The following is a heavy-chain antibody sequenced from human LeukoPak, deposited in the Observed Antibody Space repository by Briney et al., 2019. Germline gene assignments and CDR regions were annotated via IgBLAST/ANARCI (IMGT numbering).Heavy chain of an antibody. D-gene: IGHD3-3*01. J-gene: IGHJ4*02. CDR3: ARVQYYDFWSGYPFDY. Sequence: SETLSLTCTVSGGSISSYYWSWIRQPPGKGLEWIGYIYYSGSTYYNPSLKSRVTISVDTSKNQFSLKLSSVTAADTAVYYCARVQYYDFWSGYPFDYWGQGTLVTVSS. CDR2: IYYSGST. V-gene: IGHV4-59*08. CDR1: GGSISSYY.